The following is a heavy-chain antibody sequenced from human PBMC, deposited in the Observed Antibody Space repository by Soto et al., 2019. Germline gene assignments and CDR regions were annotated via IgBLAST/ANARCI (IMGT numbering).Heavy chain of an antibody. V-gene: IGHV3-23*01. D-gene: IGHD6-19*01. CDR3: AKKGGVQVKGWYRAGFADY. J-gene: IGHJ4*02. CDR1: GFTFSSYA. Sequence: EVQLLESGGGLVQPGGSLRLSCAASGFTFSSYAMSWVRQAPGKGLEWVSAISGSGGSTYYADSVKGRFTISRDNSKNTLYLQMNSLRPEDTAVYYCAKKGGVQVKGWYRAGFADYWGQGTLVTVSS. CDR2: ISGSGGST.